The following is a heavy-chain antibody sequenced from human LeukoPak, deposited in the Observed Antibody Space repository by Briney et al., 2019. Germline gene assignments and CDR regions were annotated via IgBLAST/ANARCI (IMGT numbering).Heavy chain of an antibody. CDR2: ISGSGGST. D-gene: IGHD3-22*01. Sequence: KPGGSLRLSCAASGFTFSSYAMSWVRQAPGKGLEWVSAISGSGGSTYYADSVKGRFTIPRDNSKNTLYLQMNSLRAEDTAVYYCAKDPSALSKHYDSSGYYPYYFDYWGQGTLVTVSS. J-gene: IGHJ4*02. CDR3: AKDPSALSKHYDSSGYYPYYFDY. CDR1: GFTFSSYA. V-gene: IGHV3-23*01.